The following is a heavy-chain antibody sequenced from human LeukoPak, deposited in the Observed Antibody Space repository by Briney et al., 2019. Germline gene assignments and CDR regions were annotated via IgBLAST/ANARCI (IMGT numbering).Heavy chain of an antibody. J-gene: IGHJ6*03. Sequence: SETLSLTCTVSGGSMSGAFWSWIRQPPGKGLEWIGYIYYSGSTYYKPSLKSRVTISLDTSKNQFSLKLSSVTAADTAVYYCARDEYYYDSSGYYYYMDVWGKGTTVTVSS. CDR2: IYYSGST. D-gene: IGHD3-22*01. CDR3: ARDEYYYDSSGYYYYMDV. CDR1: GGSMSGAF. V-gene: IGHV4-30-4*01.